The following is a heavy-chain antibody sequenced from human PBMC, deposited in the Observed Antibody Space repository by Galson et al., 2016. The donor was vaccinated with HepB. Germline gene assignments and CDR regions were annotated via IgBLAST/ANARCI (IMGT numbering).Heavy chain of an antibody. CDR1: SGSISRYY. CDR2: IYYSGST. V-gene: IGHV4-59*01. D-gene: IGHD3-22*01. Sequence: SETLSLTCTVPSGSISRYYWNWIRQSPGKGLEWIGYIYYSGSTDYNPSLKSRATISLDTSKNQFSLRLTSVTAADTAVYFCASIDTTGSYFVFDYWGQGTVVTVSS. J-gene: IGHJ4*02. CDR3: ASIDTTGSYFVFDY.